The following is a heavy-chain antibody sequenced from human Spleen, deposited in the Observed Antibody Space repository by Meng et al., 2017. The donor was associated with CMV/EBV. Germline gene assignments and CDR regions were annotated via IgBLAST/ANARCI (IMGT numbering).Heavy chain of an antibody. CDR3: ARAGILDWLDP. CDR2: ISYDGSNK. D-gene: IGHD2-15*01. Sequence: GGSLRLSCAASGFTFSSYAMHWVRQAPGKGLEWVAVISYDGSNKYYADSVKGRFTISRDNSKNTLYLQMNSLRAEDTAVYYCARAGILDWLDPWGQGTLVTVSS. CDR1: GFTFSSYA. J-gene: IGHJ5*02. V-gene: IGHV3-30*04.